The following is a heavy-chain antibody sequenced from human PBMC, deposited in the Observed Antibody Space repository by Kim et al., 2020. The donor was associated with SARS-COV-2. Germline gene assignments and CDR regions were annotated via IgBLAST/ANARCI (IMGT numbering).Heavy chain of an antibody. Sequence: GGSLRLSCAASGFTFSSYSMNWVRQAPGKWLEWVSSISSSSSYIYYADSVKGRFTISRDNAKNSLYLQMNSLRAEDTAVYYCARDRGRGWLQPDYWGQGTLVTVSS. CDR3: ARDRGRGWLQPDY. D-gene: IGHD5-12*01. CDR2: ISSSSSYI. V-gene: IGHV3-21*01. J-gene: IGHJ4*02. CDR1: GFTFSSYS.